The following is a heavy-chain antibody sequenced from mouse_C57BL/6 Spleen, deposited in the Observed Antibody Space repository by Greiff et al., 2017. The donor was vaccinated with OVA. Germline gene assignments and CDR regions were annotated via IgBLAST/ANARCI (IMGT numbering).Heavy chain of an antibody. CDR1: GYTFTSYW. CDR3: ASYDYDVDYYAMDY. V-gene: IGHV1-64*01. D-gene: IGHD2-4*01. CDR2: IHPNSGST. Sequence: QVQLQQPGAELVKPGASVKLSCKASGYTFTSYWMHWVKQRPGQGLEWIGMIHPNSGSTNYNAKFKSKATLTVDKSSSTAYMQLSSLTSEDSAVYYFASYDYDVDYYAMDYWGQGTSVTVSS. J-gene: IGHJ4*01.